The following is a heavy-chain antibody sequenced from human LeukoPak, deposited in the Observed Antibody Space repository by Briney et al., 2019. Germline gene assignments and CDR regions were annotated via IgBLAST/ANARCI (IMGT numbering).Heavy chain of an antibody. D-gene: IGHD6-19*01. CDR2: ISARDGST. CDR3: AKEIAVAGRPLLDS. CDR1: GFTFSSYA. Sequence: PGGSLRLSCAASGFTFSSYAMSWVRQAPGKGPEWVSGISARDGSTWYGDSGKGRSTISRDISKNTLYLQMNGLRADDTAVYYCAKEIAVAGRPLLDSWGQGTLVTVSS. V-gene: IGHV3-23*01. J-gene: IGHJ4*02.